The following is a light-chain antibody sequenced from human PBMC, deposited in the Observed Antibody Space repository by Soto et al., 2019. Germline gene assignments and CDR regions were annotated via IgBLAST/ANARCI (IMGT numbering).Light chain of an antibody. CDR2: AAS. J-gene: IGKJ2*01. V-gene: IGKV1-39*01. CDR3: QQSYSTPPT. Sequence: DIQMTQSPSSLSASVGDRVTITCRASQSISSYLNWYQQKPGKAPKLLIYAASSLQSGVPSRFSGSGSGTDFTLTISSLQPEDFAPYYCQQSYSTPPTFSQGTKLEIK. CDR1: QSISSY.